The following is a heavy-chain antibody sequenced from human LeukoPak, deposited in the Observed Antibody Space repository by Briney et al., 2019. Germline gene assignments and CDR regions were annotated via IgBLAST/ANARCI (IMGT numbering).Heavy chain of an antibody. CDR2: INHSGST. CDR3: ARGPARFDP. J-gene: IGHJ5*02. Sequence: SETLSLTCAVYGGSFSGYYWSWIRQPPGKGLEWIGEINHSGSTNYNPSLKSRVTISVDTSKNQFSLKLSSVTAAETAVYYCARGPARFDPWGQGTLVTVSS. V-gene: IGHV4-34*01. CDR1: GGSFSGYY.